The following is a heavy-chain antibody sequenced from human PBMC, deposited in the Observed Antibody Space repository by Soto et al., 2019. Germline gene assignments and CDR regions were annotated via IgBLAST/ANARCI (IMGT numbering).Heavy chain of an antibody. CDR2: INHSGST. V-gene: IGHV4-34*01. CDR1: GGSFSGYY. Sequence: SETLSLTCAVYGGSFSGYYWSWIRQPPGKGLEWIGEINHSGSTNYNPSLKSRVTISVDTSKNQFSLKLSSVTAADTAVYYCARGLQDSSGYYPHDAFDIWGQGTMVTVSS. CDR3: ARGLQDSSGYYPHDAFDI. D-gene: IGHD3-22*01. J-gene: IGHJ3*02.